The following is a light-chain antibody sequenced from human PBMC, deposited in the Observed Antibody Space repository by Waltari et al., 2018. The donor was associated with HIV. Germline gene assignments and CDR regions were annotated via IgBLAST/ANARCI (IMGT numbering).Light chain of an antibody. CDR3: QQYKTYSTT. J-gene: IGKJ1*01. V-gene: IGKV1-5*03. CDR2: EAS. CDR1: QSINSC. Sequence: DMQMMQPPSTLSESVGARVGIPCRASQSINSCLAWYQQKPGKAPRLLISEASSLQSGVPSRFSGSESGTEFTLIINSLQPDDFATYYCQQYKTYSTTFGQGTNVEIK.